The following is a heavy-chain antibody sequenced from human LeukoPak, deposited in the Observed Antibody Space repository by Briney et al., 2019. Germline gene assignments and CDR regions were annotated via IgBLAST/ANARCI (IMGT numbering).Heavy chain of an antibody. J-gene: IGHJ6*02. CDR3: AKATRYSSGWYHYYYYGMDV. D-gene: IGHD6-19*01. CDR2: ISYDGSNK. Sequence: GRSLRLSCAASGFTFSSYGMHWVRQAPGKGLEWVAVISYDGSNKYYADSVKGRLTISRDNSKNTLYLQMNSLRAEDTAVYYCAKATRYSSGWYHYYYYGMDVWGQGTTVTVSS. V-gene: IGHV3-30*18. CDR1: GFTFSSYG.